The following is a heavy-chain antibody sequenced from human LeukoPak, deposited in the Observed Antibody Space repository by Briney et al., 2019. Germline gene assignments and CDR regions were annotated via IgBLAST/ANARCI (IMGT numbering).Heavy chain of an antibody. CDR3: ARDNYDSSTPYYFDY. D-gene: IGHD3-22*01. CDR2: ISSSGNPI. Sequence: GGSLRLPCAASGFTFSSYSMNWVRQAPGKGLEWVSYISSSGNPIYYADSVKGRFTISRDHAKNSLYLQMNSLRAEDTAVYYCARDNYDSSTPYYFDYWGQGTLVTVPS. CDR1: GFTFSSYS. V-gene: IGHV3-48*04. J-gene: IGHJ4*02.